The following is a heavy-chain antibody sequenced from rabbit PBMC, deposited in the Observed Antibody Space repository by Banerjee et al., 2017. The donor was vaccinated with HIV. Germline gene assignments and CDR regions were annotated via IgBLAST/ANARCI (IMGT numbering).Heavy chain of an antibody. CDR2: IHAGDDST. CDR3: ARDRGDNNWYFKL. V-gene: IGHV1S40*01. CDR1: GFSFSSSYY. J-gene: IGHJ4*01. D-gene: IGHD2-1*01. Sequence: QSLEESGGDLVKPGASLTLTCTASGFSFSSSYYMCWVRQAPGKGLEWIACIHAGDDSTWYASWAKGRFTISKTSSTTVTLQMTSLTAADTATYFCARDRGDNNWYFKLWGPGTLVTVS.